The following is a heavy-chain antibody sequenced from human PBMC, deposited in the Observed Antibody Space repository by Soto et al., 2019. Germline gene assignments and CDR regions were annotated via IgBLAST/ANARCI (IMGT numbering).Heavy chain of an antibody. CDR1: GFTFDDYA. D-gene: IGHD6-13*01. V-gene: IGHV3-9*01. Sequence: PGGSLRLSCAAPGFTFDDYAMHWVRQAPGKGLEWVSGISWNSGSIGYADSVKGRFTISRDNAKNSLYLQMNSLRAEDTALYYCAKDQTSETGYSIRQAFDSWGQGKMVTVSS. CDR3: AKDQTSETGYSIRQAFDS. J-gene: IGHJ3*02. CDR2: ISWNSGSI.